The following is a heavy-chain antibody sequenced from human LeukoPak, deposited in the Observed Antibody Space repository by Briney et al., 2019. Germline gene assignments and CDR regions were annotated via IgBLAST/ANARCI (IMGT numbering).Heavy chain of an antibody. CDR1: GYTFTGYY. V-gene: IGHV1-2*02. J-gene: IGHJ5*02. Sequence: GASVKVSCKASGYTFTGYYMHWVRQAPGQGLEWMGWINPNSGGANYAQKFQGRVTMTRDTSISTAYMELSRLRSDDTAVYYCARDTTRDNWFDPWGQGTLVTVSS. CDR2: INPNSGGA. CDR3: ARDTTRDNWFDP. D-gene: IGHD1-26*01.